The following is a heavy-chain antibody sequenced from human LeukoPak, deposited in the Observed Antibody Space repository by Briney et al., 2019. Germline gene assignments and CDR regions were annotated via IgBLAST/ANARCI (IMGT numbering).Heavy chain of an antibody. CDR2: IYYSGST. J-gene: IGHJ6*02. CDR1: GGSISSYY. CDR3: VRESYYYGMDV. Sequence: PSETLSLTCTVSGGSISSYYWSWIRQPPGKGLEWIGYIYYSGSTNYNPSLKSRVTISEDTSKNQFSLKMSSVTAADTAVYYCVRESYYYGMDVWGQGTTVTVSS. V-gene: IGHV4-59*01.